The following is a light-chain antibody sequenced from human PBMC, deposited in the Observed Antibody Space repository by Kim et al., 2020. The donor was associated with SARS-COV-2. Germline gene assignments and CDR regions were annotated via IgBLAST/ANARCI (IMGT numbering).Light chain of an antibody. Sequence: EIVLTQSPDTLSLSPGERATLSCRASQSVSSYLAWYQQKPGQAPRLLIYDASNRATGIPARFSGSGSGTDFTLTISSLEPEDFAVYYCQRRSNWYTFGQGTKLEI. CDR1: QSVSSY. CDR3: QRRSNWYT. V-gene: IGKV3-11*01. J-gene: IGKJ2*01. CDR2: DAS.